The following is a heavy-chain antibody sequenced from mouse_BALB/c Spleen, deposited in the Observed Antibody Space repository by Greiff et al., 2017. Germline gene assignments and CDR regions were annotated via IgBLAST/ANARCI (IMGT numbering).Heavy chain of an antibody. D-gene: IGHD2-10*02. CDR1: GYSITSGYY. CDR3: AREKYGNHWYFDV. CDR2: ISYDGSN. J-gene: IGHJ1*01. Sequence: VQLQQSGPGLVKPSQSLSLTCSVTGYSITSGYYWNWIRQFPGNKLEWMGYISYDGSNNYNPSLKNRISITRDTSKNQFFLKLNSVTTEDTATYYCAREKYGNHWYFDVWGAGTTVTVSS. V-gene: IGHV3-6*02.